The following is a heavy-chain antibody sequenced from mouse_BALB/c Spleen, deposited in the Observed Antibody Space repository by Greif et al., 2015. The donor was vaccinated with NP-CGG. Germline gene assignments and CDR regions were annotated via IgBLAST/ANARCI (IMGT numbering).Heavy chain of an antibody. V-gene: IGHV1-69*02. J-gene: IGHJ4*01. D-gene: IGHD1-2*01. CDR2: IDPSDSYT. CDR1: GYTFTSYW. CDR3: ARPHYYGTYYYAMDY. Sequence: QVHVKQSGAELVKPGASVKLSCKASGYTFTSYWMHWVKQRPGQGLEWIGEIDPSDSYTNYNQKFKGKATLTVDKSSSTAYMQLSSLTSEDSAVYYCARPHYYGTYYYAMDYWGQGTSVTVSS.